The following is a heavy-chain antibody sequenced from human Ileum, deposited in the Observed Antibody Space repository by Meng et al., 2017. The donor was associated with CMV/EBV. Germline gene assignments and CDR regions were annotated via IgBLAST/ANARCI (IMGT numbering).Heavy chain of an antibody. V-gene: IGHV1-2*02. Sequence: ASVKVSCKASGYTFTGYYMHWVRQAPGQGLEWMGWINPHSGGTNYAQKFQGRVTVTRDTSISTAYMELSKLRSDDTAGDYCARGNELGGHCSSARCFTTSDYWGQGTLVTVSS. CDR1: GYTFTGYY. CDR2: INPHSGGT. J-gene: IGHJ4*02. D-gene: IGHD2-2*02. CDR3: ARGNELGGHCSSARCFTTSDY.